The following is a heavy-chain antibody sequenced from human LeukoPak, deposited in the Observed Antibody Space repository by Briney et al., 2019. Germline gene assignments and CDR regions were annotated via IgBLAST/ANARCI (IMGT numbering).Heavy chain of an antibody. Sequence: GSLRLSCAASGFTFSSYAMSWVRQAPGKGLEWIGYIYYSGSTNYNPSLKSRVTISVDTSKNQFSLKLSSVTAADTAVYYCARLNTDSSSWYEYYYYGMDVWGQGTTVTVSS. V-gene: IGHV4-59*08. J-gene: IGHJ6*02. CDR2: IYYSGST. CDR3: ARLNTDSSSWYEYYYYGMDV. D-gene: IGHD6-13*01. CDR1: GFTFSSYA.